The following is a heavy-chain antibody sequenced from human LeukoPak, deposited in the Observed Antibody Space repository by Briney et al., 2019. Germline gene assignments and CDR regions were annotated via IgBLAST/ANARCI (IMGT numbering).Heavy chain of an antibody. Sequence: PGGSLRLSCAASGFTFSSYGMHWVRQAPGKGLEWVAVISYDGSNKYYADSVKGRFTISRDNSKNTLYLQMNSLRAEDTAVYYCAKDFDPFYGSGSQYFDYWGQGTLVTVSS. CDR2: ISYDGSNK. V-gene: IGHV3-30*18. CDR1: GFTFSSYG. CDR3: AKDFDPFYGSGSQYFDY. D-gene: IGHD3-10*01. J-gene: IGHJ4*02.